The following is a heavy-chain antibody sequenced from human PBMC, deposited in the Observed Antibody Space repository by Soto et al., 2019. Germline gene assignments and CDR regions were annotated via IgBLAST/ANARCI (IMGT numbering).Heavy chain of an antibody. V-gene: IGHV3-30-3*01. CDR3: SKGPGVFQIPISCFDP. CDR1: GLTFSSYA. CDR2: ISYDGSNK. Sequence: GGSLRLSCAASGLTFSSYAMHWARQAPGKGLEWVAVISYDGSNKYYADSVKGRFTISRDNSKNTLYLQMNSLRAEDTAVYYCSKGPGVFQIPISCFDPWGQGPLVTAPQ. D-gene: IGHD3-9*01. J-gene: IGHJ5*02.